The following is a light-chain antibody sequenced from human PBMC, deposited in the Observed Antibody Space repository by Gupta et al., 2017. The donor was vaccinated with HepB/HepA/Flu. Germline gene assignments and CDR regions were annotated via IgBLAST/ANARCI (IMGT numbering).Light chain of an antibody. Sequence: EIVMTQSPAPLSVSPGERATLSCRASQSVSSNLAWYQQKPGQAPRLLIYDISTRVTGIPARFSGSGSGTEFTLTISSLQSEDFAVYYCQQYNNPRTFGPGTKVDFK. CDR1: QSVSSN. CDR3: QQYNNPRT. V-gene: IGKV3-15*01. CDR2: DIS. J-gene: IGKJ3*01.